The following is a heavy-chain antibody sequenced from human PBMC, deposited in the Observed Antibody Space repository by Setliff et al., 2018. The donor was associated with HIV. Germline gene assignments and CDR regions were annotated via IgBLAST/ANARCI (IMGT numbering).Heavy chain of an antibody. Sequence: SETLSLTCAVSGGSISSPNWWSWVRQPPGKGLEWIGEIYQSGSTNYNPSLKSRVTISLDTSKSQFSLKLDSVTAADTAVYYCARFCAYGSCPDVWGKGTTVTVSS. J-gene: IGHJ6*04. CDR2: IYQSGST. CDR1: GGSISSPNW. CDR3: ARFCAYGSCPDV. V-gene: IGHV4-4*02. D-gene: IGHD2-15*01.